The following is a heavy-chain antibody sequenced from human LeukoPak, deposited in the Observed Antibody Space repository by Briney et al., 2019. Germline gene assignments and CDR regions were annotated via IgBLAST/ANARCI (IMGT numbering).Heavy chain of an antibody. Sequence: GESLKISCKGSGYSFTSYWIGWVRQMPGKGLEWMGIIYPGDSDTRYSPSFQGQVTISADKSISTAYLQWSSLKASDTAMYYSAREIRDPRYYYYMDVWGKGTTVTVSS. CDR2: IYPGDSDT. D-gene: IGHD5-24*01. J-gene: IGHJ6*03. CDR1: GYSFTSYW. V-gene: IGHV5-51*01. CDR3: AREIRDPRYYYYMDV.